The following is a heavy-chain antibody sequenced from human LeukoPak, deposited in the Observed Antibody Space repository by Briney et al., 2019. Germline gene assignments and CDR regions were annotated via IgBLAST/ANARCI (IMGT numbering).Heavy chain of an antibody. D-gene: IGHD5-24*01. CDR1: GFTFSSYW. CDR3: ARDGLAAITFDY. V-gene: IGHV3-74*01. CDR2: INSDGSST. Sequence: PGGSLRLSCVASGFTFSSYWMHWVRQAPGKGLVWVSHINSDGSSTTYADSVKGRFTISRDNAKNTLYLQMNSLRAEDTAVYYRARDGLAAITFDYWGQGILVTVSS. J-gene: IGHJ4*02.